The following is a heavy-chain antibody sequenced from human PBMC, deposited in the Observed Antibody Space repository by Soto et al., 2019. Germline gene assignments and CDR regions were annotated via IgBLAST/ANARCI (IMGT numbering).Heavy chain of an antibody. CDR3: VKEKYAEASFDY. CDR2: FSYDGTTK. Sequence: GGSLRLSCAASGFTFSGFGMHWVRRAPGKGLEWVAVFSYDGTTKYYADSVKGRFTISRDTSKNTVSLQMNSLRVEDTAVYYCVKEKYAEASFDYWGQGTLVTVSS. CDR1: GFTFSGFG. V-gene: IGHV3-30*18. J-gene: IGHJ4*02.